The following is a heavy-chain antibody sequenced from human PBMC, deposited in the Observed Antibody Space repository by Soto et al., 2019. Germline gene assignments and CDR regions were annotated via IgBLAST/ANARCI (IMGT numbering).Heavy chain of an antibody. J-gene: IGHJ5*02. CDR3: ARIGYCSGGSCSDWFDP. D-gene: IGHD2-15*01. Sequence: AAVKVSCKASGYTFTSYGISWVRQAPGQGLEWMGWISAYNGNTNYAQKLQGRVTMTTDTSTSTAYMELRSLRSDDTAVYYCARIGYCSGGSCSDWFDPWRQRTLFTVPS. CDR1: GYTFTSYG. V-gene: IGHV1-18*04. CDR2: ISAYNGNT.